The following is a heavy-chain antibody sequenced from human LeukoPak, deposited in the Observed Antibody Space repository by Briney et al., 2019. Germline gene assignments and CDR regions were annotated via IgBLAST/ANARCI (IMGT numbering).Heavy chain of an antibody. CDR1: GGSISSGDYY. CDR2: IYYSGST. CDR3: ARDGIVGATGIDY. Sequence: SETLSLTCTVSGGSISSGDYYWSWIRQPPGKGPEWIGYIYYSGSTYYNPSLKSRVTISVDTSKNQFSLKLSSVTAADTAVYYCARDGIVGATGIDYWGQGTLVTVSS. D-gene: IGHD1-26*01. J-gene: IGHJ4*02. V-gene: IGHV4-30-4*01.